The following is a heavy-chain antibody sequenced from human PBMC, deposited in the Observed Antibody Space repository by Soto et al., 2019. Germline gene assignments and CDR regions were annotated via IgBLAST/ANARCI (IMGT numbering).Heavy chain of an antibody. Sequence: QITLKESGPTLVKPTQTLTLTCTFSGFSLSTSGVGVAWIRQPPGKALEWLALNYWDGDKRSRPSLESRLTITKDTSKNQVVLTMTNMDSVDTATYYCAYLPCSGGSCYWFSFSGMDVWGQGTTVTVSS. D-gene: IGHD2-15*01. J-gene: IGHJ6*02. CDR2: NYWDGDK. CDR3: AYLPCSGGSCYWFSFSGMDV. CDR1: GFSLSTSGVG. V-gene: IGHV2-5*02.